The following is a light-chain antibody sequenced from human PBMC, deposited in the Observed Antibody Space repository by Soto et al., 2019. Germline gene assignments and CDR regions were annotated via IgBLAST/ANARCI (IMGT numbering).Light chain of an antibody. CDR2: GGS. Sequence: EVVMTQSPATLYVSPGERATLSCRASQSVSNDLAWYQQKPDQAPTLLIYGGSTKATGIPVRFSGSGSGTDFSLTINSLQSEDFAVYYCQQYNQCPVTFGQGTRLEIK. V-gene: IGKV3-15*01. CDR1: QSVSND. CDR3: QQYNQCPVT. J-gene: IGKJ5*01.